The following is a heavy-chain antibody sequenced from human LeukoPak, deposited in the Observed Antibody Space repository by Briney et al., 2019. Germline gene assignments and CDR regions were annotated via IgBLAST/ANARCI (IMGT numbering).Heavy chain of an antibody. CDR3: AGEGYSSGWWGSAANVYFDY. D-gene: IGHD6-19*01. CDR2: INSDGSST. Sequence: GGSLRLSCAASGFTFSSYWMHWVRQAPGKGLVWVSRINSDGSSTSYADSVKGRFTISRDNAKNTLYLQMNSLRAEDTAVYYCAGEGYSSGWWGSAANVYFDYWGQGTLVTVSS. J-gene: IGHJ4*02. V-gene: IGHV3-74*01. CDR1: GFTFSSYW.